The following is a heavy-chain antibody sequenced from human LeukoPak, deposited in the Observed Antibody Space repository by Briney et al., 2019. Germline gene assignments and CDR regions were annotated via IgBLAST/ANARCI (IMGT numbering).Heavy chain of an antibody. V-gene: IGHV1-69*13. CDR2: IIPIFGTA. Sequence: ASVKVSCKASGGTFSSYAISWVRQAPGQGLEWMGGIIPIFGTANYAQKFQGRVTITADESTSTAYMELSSLRSEDTAVYYCSGSIMLYYFDYWGQGTLVTVSS. CDR1: GGTFSSYA. J-gene: IGHJ4*02. D-gene: IGHD2-15*01. CDR3: SGSIMLYYFDY.